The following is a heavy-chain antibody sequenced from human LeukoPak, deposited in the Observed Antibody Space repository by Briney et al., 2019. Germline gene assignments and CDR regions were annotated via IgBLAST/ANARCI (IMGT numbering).Heavy chain of an antibody. D-gene: IGHD5-12*01. CDR2: IYYSGST. J-gene: IGHJ4*02. CDR3: AREYDIVVTRFFDY. Sequence: SETLSLTCTVSGGSISSYYWSWIRQPPGKGLEWIWYIYYSGSTNYNPSLKSRVTISVDTSKNQFSLKLSSVTAADTAVYYCAREYDIVVTRFFDYWGQGTLVTVSS. CDR1: GGSISSYY. V-gene: IGHV4-59*01.